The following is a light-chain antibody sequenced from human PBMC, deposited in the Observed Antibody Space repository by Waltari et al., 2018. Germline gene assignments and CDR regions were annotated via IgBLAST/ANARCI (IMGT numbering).Light chain of an antibody. CDR1: QGISSY. V-gene: IGKV1-8*01. Sequence: AIRITQSPSSLSASTGDRVTSTCRASQGISSYLAWYQQKPGKAPKLLIYAASTLQSGVPSMFSGSGSVTDFTLTISCLQSEDFATYYCQQYYSYPRTFGQGTKLEIK. J-gene: IGKJ2*01. CDR2: AAS. CDR3: QQYYSYPRT.